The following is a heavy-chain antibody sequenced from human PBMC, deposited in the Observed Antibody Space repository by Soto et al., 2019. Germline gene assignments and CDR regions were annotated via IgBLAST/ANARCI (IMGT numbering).Heavy chain of an antibody. CDR1: GGTFSSYA. D-gene: IGHD3-22*01. CDR2: IIPIFGTA. Sequence: SGKVSCKASGGTFSSYAISWVRQAPGRGLEWMGGIIPIFGTANYAQKFQGRVTFTADESTSTAYMELSSLRSEDTAVYYCARYYYEAHWFDPWGQGTLVTVSS. CDR3: ARYYYEAHWFDP. J-gene: IGHJ5*02. V-gene: IGHV1-69*13.